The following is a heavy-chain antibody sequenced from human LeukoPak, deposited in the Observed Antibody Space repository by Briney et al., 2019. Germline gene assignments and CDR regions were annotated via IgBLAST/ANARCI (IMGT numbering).Heavy chain of an antibody. Sequence: GGSLRLSCAASRFTFSSYWMTWVRQAPGKGLEWVANINQDGGEKYYVDSVKGRFTISRDNAKNSLYLQMNSLRAEDAAVYYCATDYHGYFDYWGQGTLVTASS. V-gene: IGHV3-7*01. D-gene: IGHD1-14*01. CDR1: RFTFSSYW. CDR2: INQDGGEK. CDR3: ATDYHGYFDY. J-gene: IGHJ4*02.